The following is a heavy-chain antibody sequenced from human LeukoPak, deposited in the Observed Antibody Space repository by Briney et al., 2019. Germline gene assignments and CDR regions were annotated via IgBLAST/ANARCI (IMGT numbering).Heavy chain of an antibody. CDR1: GGSFSGYY. V-gene: IGHV4-34*01. D-gene: IGHD3-22*01. CDR3: ARHSSGYNWAFDY. J-gene: IGHJ4*02. Sequence: SETLSLTCAVYGGSFSGYYWSWIRQPPGKGLEWIGEINHSGSTNYNPSLESRVTISVDTSKNQFSLKLSSVTAADTAVYYCARHSSGYNWAFDYWGQGTLVTVSS. CDR2: INHSGST.